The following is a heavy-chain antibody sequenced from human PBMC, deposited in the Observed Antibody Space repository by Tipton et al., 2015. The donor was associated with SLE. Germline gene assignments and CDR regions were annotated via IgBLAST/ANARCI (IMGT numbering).Heavy chain of an antibody. CDR2: IYYSGST. Sequence: TLSLTCAVSGYSISSGYYWGWIRQPPGKGLEWIGYIYYSGSTNYNPSLKSRVTISVDTSKNQFSLKLTSVTAADTAVYYCAGDPSSSWGGSRSFDLGGRGNLVTVSS. CDR3: AGDPSSSWGGSRSFDL. V-gene: IGHV4-61*01. J-gene: IGHJ2*01. CDR1: GYSISSGYY. D-gene: IGHD6-13*01.